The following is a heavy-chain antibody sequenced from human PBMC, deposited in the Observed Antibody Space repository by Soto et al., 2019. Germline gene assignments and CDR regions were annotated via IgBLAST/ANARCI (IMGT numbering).Heavy chain of an antibody. D-gene: IGHD2-21*02. CDR2: IIPILGIA. J-gene: IGHJ3*02. CDR1: GGTFSSYT. V-gene: IGHV1-69*08. CDR3: ARDIRASCGGDCSDAFDI. Sequence: QVQLVQSGAEVKKPGSSVKVSCKASGGTFSSYTISWVRQAPGQGLEWMGRIIPILGIANYAQKFQGRVTITADKSTSTAYMELSSLRSEDTAVYYCARDIRASCGGDCSDAFDIWGQGTMVTVSS.